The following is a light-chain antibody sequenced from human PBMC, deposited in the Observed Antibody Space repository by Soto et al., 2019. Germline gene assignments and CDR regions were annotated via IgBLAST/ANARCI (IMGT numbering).Light chain of an antibody. CDR1: ESIRTW. V-gene: IGKV1D-16*01. J-gene: IGKJ4*01. Sequence: DIRMTQSPSTLSASIGDRVTITCRASESIRTWLAWYQHKPGKAPKFLIYAASSLQSGVPSRFSGSESGTDFTLTISSLQPEDFATYYCQQYNTFPPTFGGGTKV. CDR3: QQYNTFPPT. CDR2: AAS.